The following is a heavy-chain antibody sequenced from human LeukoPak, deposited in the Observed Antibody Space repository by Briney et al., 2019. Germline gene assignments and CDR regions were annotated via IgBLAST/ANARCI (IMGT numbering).Heavy chain of an antibody. J-gene: IGHJ6*02. D-gene: IGHD4-17*01. Sequence: GGTLRLSCAASKFSFSNYRMFWVRQAPGTGLVWFSRINSDGSTTDYADSVQGRFTISRDNAKNTLYLEMNSLRAEDTAVYYCASDVSAAVRPYYYYGMDVWGQGTTVTVSS. CDR3: ASDVSAAVRPYYYYGMDV. CDR2: INSDGSTT. V-gene: IGHV3-74*01. CDR1: KFSFSNYR.